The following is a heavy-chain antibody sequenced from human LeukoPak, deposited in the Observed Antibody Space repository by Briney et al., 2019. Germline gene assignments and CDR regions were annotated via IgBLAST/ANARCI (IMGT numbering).Heavy chain of an antibody. CDR2: ISSSGSTI. V-gene: IGHV3-48*03. Sequence: PGGSLRLSCAASGFTFSSYEMNWVRQAPGKGLEWVSYISSSGSTIYYADSVKGRFTISRGNAQNSLYLQMNRLGVEDTAVYYCARDAGYGYDRFDYWGQGTQVTVSS. CDR1: GFTFSSYE. CDR3: ARDAGYGYDRFDY. J-gene: IGHJ4*02. D-gene: IGHD5-18*01.